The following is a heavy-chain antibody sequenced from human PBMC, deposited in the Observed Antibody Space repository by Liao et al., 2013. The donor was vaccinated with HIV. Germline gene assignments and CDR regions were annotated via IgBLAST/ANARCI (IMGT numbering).Heavy chain of an antibody. Sequence: QVHLQESGPGLVKPSQTLSLTCTVSGDSITSYDYYWSWIRQPAGKGLEWIGRLYTTGSTNYNPSLKSRVTISVDTSKNQFSLKLNSVTAADTAVYYCTRALGYCRGGSCYNDAFDIWGRGTLVTVPS. CDR3: TRALGYCRGGSCYNDAFDI. CDR2: LYTTGST. V-gene: IGHV4-61*02. CDR1: GDSITSYDYY. D-gene: IGHD2-15*01. J-gene: IGHJ3*02.